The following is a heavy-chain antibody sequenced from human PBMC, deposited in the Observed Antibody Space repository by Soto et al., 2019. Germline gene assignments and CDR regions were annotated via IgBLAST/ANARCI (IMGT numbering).Heavy chain of an antibody. D-gene: IGHD2-15*01. Sequence: QVQLVESGGGLVYPGGSLRLSCAASGFTFSDYYMTWIRQAPGKGLEWVSYIGPRSGDTNYVDSVKGRFTISRDNAKNVMYLQMNSLRPEDTALYYCARTPRVAEKWGQGTLVTVSS. CDR2: IGPRSGDT. J-gene: IGHJ4*02. CDR1: GFTFSDYY. V-gene: IGHV3-11*05. CDR3: ARTPRVAEK.